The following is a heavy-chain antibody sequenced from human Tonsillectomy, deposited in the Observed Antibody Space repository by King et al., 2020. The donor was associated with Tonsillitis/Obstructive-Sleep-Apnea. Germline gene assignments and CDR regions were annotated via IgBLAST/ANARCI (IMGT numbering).Heavy chain of an antibody. CDR3: ARDGDFCVDY. Sequence: QLVQSGAEVKKPGASVKVSCKASGYTFTNSGITWVRQAPGQGLEWMGWISNYNKNTHYAQNLQGRVTMTTDTSTSTAYMELRSLRSDDTAVYYCARDGDFCVDYWGRGPLVTVSS. J-gene: IGHJ4*02. CDR2: ISNYNKNT. CDR1: GYTFTNSG. D-gene: IGHD3-3*01. V-gene: IGHV1-18*01.